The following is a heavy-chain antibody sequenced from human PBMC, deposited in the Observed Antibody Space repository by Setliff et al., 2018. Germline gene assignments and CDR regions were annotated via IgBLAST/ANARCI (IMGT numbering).Heavy chain of an antibody. CDR1: GFTFVNYW. D-gene: IGHD3-16*01. CDR3: ATGGGQYYDR. V-gene: IGHV3-74*01. CDR2: VNSDGSST. J-gene: IGHJ2*01. Sequence: GGSLRLSCAASGFTFVNYWMHWARQAPGKGLVWVSRVNSDGSSTIYADSVKGRFTISRDNAENTLYLQMNSLRPDDTALYYCATGGGQYYDRWGRGTLVTVSS.